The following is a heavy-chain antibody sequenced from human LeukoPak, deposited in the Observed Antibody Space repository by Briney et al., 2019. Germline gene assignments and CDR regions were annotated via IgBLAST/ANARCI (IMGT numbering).Heavy chain of an antibody. V-gene: IGHV5-51*01. Sequence: GESLKISCKGSGYSFTSSWIGWVRPMPGKGLEWMGTIYPGDSDTRYSPSFQGQVTISVDKSINTAYLQWSSLKASDTAMYYCARSQVRYSITYGMDVWGQGTTVTVSS. D-gene: IGHD6-13*01. CDR2: IYPGDSDT. J-gene: IGHJ6*02. CDR3: ARSQVRYSITYGMDV. CDR1: GYSFTSSW.